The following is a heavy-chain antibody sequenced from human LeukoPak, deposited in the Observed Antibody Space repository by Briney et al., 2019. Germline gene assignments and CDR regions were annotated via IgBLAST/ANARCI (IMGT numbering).Heavy chain of an antibody. V-gene: IGHV4-61*02. J-gene: IGHJ5*02. CDR1: GGSISSGSYY. CDR2: IYTSGST. CDR3: ARHPPRWGGGWFDP. D-gene: IGHD3-16*01. Sequence: PSQTLSLTCTVSGGSISSGSYYWSWIRQPAGKGLEWIGRIYTSGSTNYNPSLKSRVAISVDTSKNQFSLKLSSVTAADTAVYYCARHPPRWGGGWFDPWGQGTLVTVSS.